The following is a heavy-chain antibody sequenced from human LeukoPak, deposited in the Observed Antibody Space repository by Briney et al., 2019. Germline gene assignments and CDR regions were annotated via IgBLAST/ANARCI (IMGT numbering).Heavy chain of an antibody. CDR2: IYYSGIT. V-gene: IGHV4-59*12. D-gene: IGHD6-13*01. Sequence: SETLSLTCSVSGGSLINYYWSWIRQPPGKGLEWIGYIYYSGITTYNPSLKSRFTISIDTSKNQFSLKLSSVTAADTAVYYCAREPLYSSSWYYFDYWGQGTLVTVSS. CDR3: AREPLYSSSWYYFDY. CDR1: GGSLINYY. J-gene: IGHJ4*02.